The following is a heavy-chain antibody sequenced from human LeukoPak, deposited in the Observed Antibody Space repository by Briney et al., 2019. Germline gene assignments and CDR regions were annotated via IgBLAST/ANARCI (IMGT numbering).Heavy chain of an antibody. CDR2: FSSTSSTI. V-gene: IGHV3-48*02. CDR3: ARGGSGYGDYHYFYAMDV. J-gene: IGHJ6*02. D-gene: IGHD3-22*01. CDR1: GFTFSNYS. Sequence: GGSLRLSRAASGFTFSNYSMNWVRQAPGKGLEWVSYFSSTSSTIYYADSVKGRFTISRDNAKNSLYLQMNSLRDEDTAVYYCARGGSGYGDYHYFYAMDVWGQGTTVTVSS.